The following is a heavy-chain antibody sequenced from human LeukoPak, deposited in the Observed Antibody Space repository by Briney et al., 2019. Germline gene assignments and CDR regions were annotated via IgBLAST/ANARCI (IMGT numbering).Heavy chain of an antibody. CDR1: GYTFTSYG. CDR3: ARETTTVVTPDAFDY. V-gene: IGHV1-46*01. Sequence: GASVKVSCKASGYTFTSYGISWVRQAPGQGLEWMGIINPSGGSTSYAQKFQGRVTMTRDMSTSTVYMELSSLRSEDTAVYYCARETTTVVTPDAFDYWGQGTLVTVSS. J-gene: IGHJ4*02. CDR2: INPSGGST. D-gene: IGHD4-23*01.